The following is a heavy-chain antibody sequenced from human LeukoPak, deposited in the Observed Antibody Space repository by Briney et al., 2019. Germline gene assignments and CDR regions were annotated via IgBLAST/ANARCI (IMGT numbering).Heavy chain of an antibody. V-gene: IGHV1-18*04. Sequence: ASVKVSCKASGYTFTGYYIHWVRQAPGQGLEWMGWISAYNGNTNYAQKLQGRVTMTTDTSTSTAYMELRSLRSDDTAVYYCARVWESTTGDAFDIWGQGTMVTVSS. CDR1: GYTFTGYY. D-gene: IGHD4-17*01. CDR3: ARVWESTTGDAFDI. CDR2: ISAYNGNT. J-gene: IGHJ3*02.